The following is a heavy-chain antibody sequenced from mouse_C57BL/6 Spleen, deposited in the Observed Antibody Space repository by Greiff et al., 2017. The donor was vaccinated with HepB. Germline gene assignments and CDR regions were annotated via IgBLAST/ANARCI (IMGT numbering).Heavy chain of an antibody. CDR3: ARGREGIFITTVVGDCWYFDV. CDR1: GYSFTDYN. V-gene: IGHV1-39*01. CDR2: INPNYGTT. D-gene: IGHD1-1*01. Sequence: EVQLQQSGPELVKPGASVKISCKASGYSFTDYNMNWVKQSNVKSLEWIGVINPNYGTTSYNQKFKGKATLTVDQSSSTAYMQLNSLTSEDSAVYYCARGREGIFITTVVGDCWYFDVWGTGTTVTVSS. J-gene: IGHJ1*03.